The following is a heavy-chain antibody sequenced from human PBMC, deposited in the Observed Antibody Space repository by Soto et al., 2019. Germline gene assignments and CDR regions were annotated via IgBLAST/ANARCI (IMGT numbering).Heavy chain of an antibody. CDR2: IKSKTDGGTT. V-gene: IGHV3-15*01. J-gene: IGHJ6*02. CDR3: TTDEVWCTNGFCRYYYYGMDV. D-gene: IGHD2-8*01. Sequence: KSGGSLRLSCAASGFTFSSAWMSWVRQAPGKGLEWVGRIKSKTDGGTTDYAAPVKGRFTISRDDSKNTLYLQLNSLKTADTAVYYCTTDEVWCTNGFCRYYYYGMDVWGQGTTVTVSS. CDR1: GFTFSSAW.